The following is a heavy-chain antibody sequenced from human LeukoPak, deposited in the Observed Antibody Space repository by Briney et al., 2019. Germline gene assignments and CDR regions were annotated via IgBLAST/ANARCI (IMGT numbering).Heavy chain of an antibody. V-gene: IGHV4-34*08. CDR2: INHSGYT. CDR1: GFTFSSYW. J-gene: IGHJ5*02. CDR3: ARSGGPLNWFDP. Sequence: GSLRLSCAASGFTFSSYWMTWVRQPPGKGLEWIGEINHSGYTNYNPSLKSRVTISVDTSKNQFSLKLSSVTAADTAVYYCARSGGPLNWFDPWGQGTLVTVSS.